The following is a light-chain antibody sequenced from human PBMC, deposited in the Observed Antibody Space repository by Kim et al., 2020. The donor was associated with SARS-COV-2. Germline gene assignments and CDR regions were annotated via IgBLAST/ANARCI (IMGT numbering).Light chain of an antibody. V-gene: IGLV1-51*01. Sequence: QSVLTQPPSVSAAPGQKVSISCSGGSSNIGNNDVTWYQQFPGTAPKLIIYDNNKRPSGFPDRFSGSKSGTSATLGITGLQTGDEADYYCATWDSSLSAAHWWVFGGGTKLTVL. CDR1: SSNIGNND. CDR3: ATWDSSLSAAHWWV. CDR2: DNN. J-gene: IGLJ3*02.